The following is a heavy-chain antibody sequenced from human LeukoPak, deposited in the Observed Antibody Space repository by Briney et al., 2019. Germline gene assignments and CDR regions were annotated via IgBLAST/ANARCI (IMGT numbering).Heavy chain of an antibody. CDR1: GGSISSSSYY. CDR2: IYYSGST. J-gene: IGHJ5*02. D-gene: IGHD6-13*01. CDR3: ASIAAAGTWFDP. Sequence: PSETLSLTCTVSGGSISSSSYYWGWIRQPPGKGLEWIGSIYYSGSTYYNPSLKSRVTISVDTSKNQFSLKLSSVTAADTAVYYCASIAAAGTWFDPWGQGTRVTVSS. V-gene: IGHV4-39*01.